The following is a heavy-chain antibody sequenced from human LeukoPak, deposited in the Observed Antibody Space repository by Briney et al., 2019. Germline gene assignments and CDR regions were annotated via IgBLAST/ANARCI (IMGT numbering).Heavy chain of an antibody. CDR3: ARFRAATTRFDY. V-gene: IGHV3-30*09. D-gene: IGHD1/OR15-1a*01. Sequence: GGSLRLSCAASGFTFRNHAMYWVRQAPGRGLEWAAVVSFDGNTTFYSDSVKGRFAISRDNSKNTLYLEMNSLRPEDTAVYYCARFRAATTRFDYWGQGTLATVSS. CDR1: GFTFRNHA. CDR2: VSFDGNTT. J-gene: IGHJ4*02.